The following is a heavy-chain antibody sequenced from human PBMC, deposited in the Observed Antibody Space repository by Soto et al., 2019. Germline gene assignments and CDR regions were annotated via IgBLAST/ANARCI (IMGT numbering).Heavy chain of an antibody. Sequence: QVQLVQSGAEVKKPGASVKVSCKASGNTFTSYYMHWVRQAPGQGLEWMGIINPSSGSTSYAQKFQGRVTMTRXTXTXSGYMELSSLRSEDTAVYYCARDRAPGWAYYYGMDVWGQGTTVTVSS. CDR3: ARDRAPGWAYYYGMDV. CDR1: GNTFTSYY. D-gene: IGHD1-26*01. J-gene: IGHJ6*02. CDR2: INPSSGST. V-gene: IGHV1-46*03.